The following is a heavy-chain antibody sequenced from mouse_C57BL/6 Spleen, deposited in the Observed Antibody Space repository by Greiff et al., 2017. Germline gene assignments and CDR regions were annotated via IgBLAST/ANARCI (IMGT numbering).Heavy chain of an antibody. J-gene: IGHJ2*01. Sequence: EVQLQQSGPELVKPGASVKISCKASGYTFTDYYMNWVKQSHGKSLEWIGDINPNNGGTSYNQKFKGKATLTVDKSSSTAYMELRSLTSEDSAVYYCARWSYSYYFDYWGQGTTLTVSS. CDR1: GYTFTDYY. V-gene: IGHV1-26*01. CDR2: INPNNGGT. D-gene: IGHD1-1*01. CDR3: ARWSYSYYFDY.